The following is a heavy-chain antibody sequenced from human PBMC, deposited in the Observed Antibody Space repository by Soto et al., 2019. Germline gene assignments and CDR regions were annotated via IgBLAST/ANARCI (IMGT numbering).Heavy chain of an antibody. CDR1: GFTFTNYD. CDR2: VSYDGSSE. V-gene: IGHV3-33*05. Sequence: QVRLVESGGGVVRLGRSLRLSCAASGFTFTNYDMHWVRQAPGKGLEWVAVVSYDGSSEDYAASVRGRFTISRDNSKDTLFLQMNNLRAEDTAVYYCARDGVLRLRELSLDYYYGMDNWGQGTTVTVSS. CDR3: ARDGVLRLRELSLDYYYGMDN. J-gene: IGHJ6*02. D-gene: IGHD3-16*02.